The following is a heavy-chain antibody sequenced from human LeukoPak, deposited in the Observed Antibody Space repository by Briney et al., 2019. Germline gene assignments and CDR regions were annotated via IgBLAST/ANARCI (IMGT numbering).Heavy chain of an antibody. D-gene: IGHD1-26*01. Sequence: ASVKVSCKASGYTFTGYYMHWVRQAPGQGLEWMGWINPNSGGTNYAQKFQGRVTMTRDTSISTAYMELSRLRSDDTAVYYCARAGIVGATNLDYWGQGTLVTVSS. V-gene: IGHV1-2*02. CDR2: INPNSGGT. J-gene: IGHJ4*02. CDR1: GYTFTGYY. CDR3: ARAGIVGATNLDY.